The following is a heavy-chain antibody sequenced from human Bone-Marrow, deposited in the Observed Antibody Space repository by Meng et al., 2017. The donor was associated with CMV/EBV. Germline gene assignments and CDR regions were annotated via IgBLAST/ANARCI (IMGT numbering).Heavy chain of an antibody. CDR1: GGSISSYY. Sequence: SDTLWITCTVSGGSISSYYWSWIRQPPGKGLEWIGYIYYSGSTNYNPSLKSRVTISVDTSKNQFSLKLSSVTAADTAVYYCARSLGAAVDVWGLGTTVNVSS. J-gene: IGHJ6*02. CDR2: IYYSGST. CDR3: ARSLGAAVDV. D-gene: IGHD1-26*01. V-gene: IGHV4-59*07.